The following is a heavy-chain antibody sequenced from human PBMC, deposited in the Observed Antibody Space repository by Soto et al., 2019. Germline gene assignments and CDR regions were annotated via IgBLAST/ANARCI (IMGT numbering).Heavy chain of an antibody. CDR1: DFSLNTTGVG. J-gene: IGHJ4*02. CDR2: IYWDDDQ. Sequence: QITLKESGPPLVEPTQTLTLTCSFSDFSLNTTGVGVGWIRQPPGKALEWLALIYWDDDQRYSPSLQSRLTITNDTSKDQVVLTLTNVDSVDTATYYCAHSFIYTSVQFDYWGQGILVTVSS. V-gene: IGHV2-5*02. CDR3: AHSFIYTSVQFDY. D-gene: IGHD6-19*01.